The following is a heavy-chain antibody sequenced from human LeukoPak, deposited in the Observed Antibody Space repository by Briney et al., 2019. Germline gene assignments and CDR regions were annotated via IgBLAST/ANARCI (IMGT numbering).Heavy chain of an antibody. CDR3: ARDTFEPLVIDF. Sequence: PGGSQRLSCAASGFSFRRYAMNWVRQASGKGLEWVAYVNAESTDILYADSVRGRFTISRDNAKNSLYLQMNSLRAEDRGVYYCARDTFEPLVIDFWGQGTLVTVSS. D-gene: IGHD6-13*01. V-gene: IGHV3-21*05. J-gene: IGHJ4*02. CDR2: VNAESTDI. CDR1: GFSFRRYA.